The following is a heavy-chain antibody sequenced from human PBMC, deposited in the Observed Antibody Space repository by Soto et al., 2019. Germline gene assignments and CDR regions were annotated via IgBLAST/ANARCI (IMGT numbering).Heavy chain of an antibody. V-gene: IGHV3-7*03. CDR2: IKQDGSEK. Sequence: LSCAASGFTFSSYAMSWVRQAPGKGLEWVANIKQDGSEKYYVDSVKGRFTISRDNAKNSLYLQMNSLRAEDTAVYYCARDLFEAARRGEYAFDIWGQGTMVTVSS. CDR3: ARDLFEAARRGEYAFDI. J-gene: IGHJ3*02. D-gene: IGHD3-16*01. CDR1: GFTFSSYA.